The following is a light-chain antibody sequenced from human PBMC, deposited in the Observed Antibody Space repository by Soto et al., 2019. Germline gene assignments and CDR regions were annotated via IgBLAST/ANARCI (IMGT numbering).Light chain of an antibody. V-gene: IGKV1-39*01. CDR3: QQSFSSPPWT. J-gene: IGKJ1*01. CDR1: QNIKTY. CDR2: ASS. Sequence: DIQMTQSPSSLSASVGDSVTITCRARQNIKTYLNWYQQKPGKAPNLLIYASSSLHSGVPSSFSNSGSGTEFTLTISSLQPEDFATYYCQQSFSSPPWTFGQGTKVEIK.